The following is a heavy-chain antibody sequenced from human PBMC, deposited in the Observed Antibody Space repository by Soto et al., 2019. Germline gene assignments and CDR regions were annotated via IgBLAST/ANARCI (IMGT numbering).Heavy chain of an antibody. CDR3: AKVYYYDSSGSLDY. CDR2: ISGSGGDT. CDR1: GFTFNNYA. Sequence: GGSLRLSCAASGFTFNNYAMSWVRQAPGKGLEWLSAISGSGGDTYYADSVKGRFTLSRDNSNSTLFLHMNSLRAEDTAVYYCAKVYYYDSSGSLDYWGQGTLVTVSS. J-gene: IGHJ4*02. D-gene: IGHD3-22*01. V-gene: IGHV3-23*01.